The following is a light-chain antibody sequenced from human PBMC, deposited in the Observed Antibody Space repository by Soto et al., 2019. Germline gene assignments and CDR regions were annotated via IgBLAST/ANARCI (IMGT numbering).Light chain of an antibody. Sequence: DIQMTQSPSSLSASLGHRLSVTYLRSQGINHYLAAFQQQPGKVPKLLIYATSTLQSGVTPRFSGSGFGTDFTLTISSLQPEDFATYYCQQSHSPPWTFGQGTKVDIK. CDR3: QQSHSPPWT. CDR1: QGINHY. V-gene: IGKV1-27*01. CDR2: ATS. J-gene: IGKJ1*01.